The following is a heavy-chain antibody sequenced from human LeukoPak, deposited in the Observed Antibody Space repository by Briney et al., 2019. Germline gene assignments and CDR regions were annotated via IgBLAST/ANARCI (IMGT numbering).Heavy chain of an antibody. J-gene: IGHJ3*02. CDR2: IYSGGST. Sequence: PGGSLRLSCAASGFTVSSNYMSWVRQAPGKGLEWVSVIYSGGSTYYADSVKGRFTISRDNSKNTLYLQMNSLRAEDTAVYYCARDFYDSSGYLSGAFDIWGQGTMVTVSS. V-gene: IGHV3-66*01. CDR1: GFTVSSNY. D-gene: IGHD3-22*01. CDR3: ARDFYDSSGYLSGAFDI.